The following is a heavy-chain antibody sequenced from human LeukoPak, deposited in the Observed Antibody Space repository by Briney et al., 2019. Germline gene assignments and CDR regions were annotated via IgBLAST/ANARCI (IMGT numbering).Heavy chain of an antibody. Sequence: VASVTVSCKASGCTLTNYNINWVRLASGQGLEWMGWMNPNNGNAGYAQKFQGRVTMTRSISTNTAYMELSGLRSEDTAIYYCARGGYRGTFFGVFDIWGQGTMVTVSS. CDR1: GCTLTNYN. D-gene: IGHD1-26*01. CDR3: ARGGYRGTFFGVFDI. CDR2: MNPNNGNA. V-gene: IGHV1-8*01. J-gene: IGHJ3*02.